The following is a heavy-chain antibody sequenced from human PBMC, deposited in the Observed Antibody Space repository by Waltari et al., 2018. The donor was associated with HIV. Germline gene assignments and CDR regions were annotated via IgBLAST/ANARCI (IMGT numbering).Heavy chain of an antibody. D-gene: IGHD3-16*02. CDR1: GGSISRYY. J-gene: IGHJ3*02. CDR3: ARGLRLGELSLYKYAFDI. Sequence: QVQLEESGPGLVKPSETLSLTCTASGGSISRYYWSWIRLPAGTGLEWIGRIYTSGSTNYNPSLKSRVTLSVDTSMNQFSLKLSSVTAADTAVYYCARGLRLGELSLYKYAFDIWGQGTMVTVSS. V-gene: IGHV4-4*07. CDR2: IYTSGST.